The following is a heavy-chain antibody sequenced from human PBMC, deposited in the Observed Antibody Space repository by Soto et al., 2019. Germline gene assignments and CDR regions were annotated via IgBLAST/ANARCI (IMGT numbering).Heavy chain of an antibody. CDR2: ISSSSSYI. J-gene: IGHJ6*02. D-gene: IGHD6-13*01. V-gene: IGHV3-21*01. CDR1: GFTFSSYS. CDR3: ARDGQQLGGDYYYGMDV. Sequence: EVPLVESGGGLVKPGGSLRLSCAASGFTFSSYSMNWVRQAPGKGLEWVSSISSSSSYIYYADSVKGRFTISRDNAKNSLYLQMNSLRAEDTAVYYCARDGQQLGGDYYYGMDVWGQGTTVTVSS.